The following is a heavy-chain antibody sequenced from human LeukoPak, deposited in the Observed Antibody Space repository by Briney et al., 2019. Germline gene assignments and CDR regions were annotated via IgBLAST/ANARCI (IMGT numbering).Heavy chain of an antibody. D-gene: IGHD2-2*02. CDR1: GFTFSDYY. J-gene: IGHJ6*03. CDR3: AKASIWAYYMDV. Sequence: GGSLRLSCAASGFTFSDYYMSWIRQAPGKGLEWVSYISSSGSTIYYADSVKGRFTISRDNAKNSLYLQMNSLRAEDTAVYYCAKASIWAYYMDVWGKGTTVTVSS. V-gene: IGHV3-11*04. CDR2: ISSSGSTI.